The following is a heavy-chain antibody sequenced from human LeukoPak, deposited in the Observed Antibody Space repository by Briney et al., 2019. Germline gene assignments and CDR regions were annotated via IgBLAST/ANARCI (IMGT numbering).Heavy chain of an antibody. CDR1: GFTFRTNA. D-gene: IGHD4-17*01. CDR3: ARDFYGDYAFDI. J-gene: IGHJ3*02. Sequence: GGSLRLSCAASGFTFRTNAMNWVGKAPGKGLKGVSFISSTAAYIYFADSVKGRFTISRDNAKNSLYLQMDSLRAEDTAVYYCARDFYGDYAFDIWGQGTMVTVSS. V-gene: IGHV3-21*01. CDR2: ISSTAAYI.